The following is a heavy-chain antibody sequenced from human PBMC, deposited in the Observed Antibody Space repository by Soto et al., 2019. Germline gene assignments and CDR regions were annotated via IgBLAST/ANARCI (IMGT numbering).Heavy chain of an antibody. J-gene: IGHJ4*02. Sequence: PGESLKISCKASGYTFARSSIGWVRQMPGKGLEWMGIIYPANSETTYSPSFQGQVTISADMSISTVYLQWSSLKASDTAIYYCAPGYNDWKIWGQGTLVTVSS. V-gene: IGHV5-51*01. CDR1: GYTFARSS. D-gene: IGHD6-25*01. CDR2: IYPANSET. CDR3: APGYNDWKI.